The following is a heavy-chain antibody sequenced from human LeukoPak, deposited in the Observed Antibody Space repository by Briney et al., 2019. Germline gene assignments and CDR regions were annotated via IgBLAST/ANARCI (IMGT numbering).Heavy chain of an antibody. Sequence: PRGSLRLSCAASGFTFSSYAMSWVCQAPGKGLEWVSAISGSGGSTYYADSVKGRFTISRDNSKNRLHLQMNSLRAEDTAVYYCARSGSATWNSYFDLWGRGTLVTVSS. CDR2: ISGSGGST. J-gene: IGHJ2*01. CDR3: ARSGSATWNSYFDL. CDR1: GFTFSSYA. D-gene: IGHD3-10*01. V-gene: IGHV3-23*01.